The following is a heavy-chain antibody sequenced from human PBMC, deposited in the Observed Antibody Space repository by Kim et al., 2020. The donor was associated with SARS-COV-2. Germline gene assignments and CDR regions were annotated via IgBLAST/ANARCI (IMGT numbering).Heavy chain of an antibody. V-gene: IGHV4-39*01. CDR2: IYSSGTT. CDR1: GASISSGSYY. CDR3: ARGVSNNGWHYFDY. D-gene: IGHD6-19*01. Sequence: SETLSLTCTVSGASISSGSYYWDWIRQPPGKGLECIGNIYSSGTTYYNPSLKSRVTISVDTSKSQFSLKLNSVTAADTAVYYWARGVSNNGWHYFDYWGQGIPVTVSP. J-gene: IGHJ4*02.